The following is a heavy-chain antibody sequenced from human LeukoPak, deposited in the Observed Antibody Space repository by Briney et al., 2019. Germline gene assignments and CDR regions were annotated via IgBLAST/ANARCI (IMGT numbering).Heavy chain of an antibody. CDR1: GFTFSGYS. J-gene: IGHJ4*02. Sequence: GGSLRLSCAASGFTFSGYSMNWVRQAPGKGLEWVSSISSSSSYIYYADSVKGRFTISRDNAKNSLYLQMNSLRAEDTAVYYCARVTDSSSSRGHYFDYWGQGTLVTVSS. CDR3: ARVTDSSSSRGHYFDY. D-gene: IGHD6-6*01. V-gene: IGHV3-21*01. CDR2: ISSSSSYI.